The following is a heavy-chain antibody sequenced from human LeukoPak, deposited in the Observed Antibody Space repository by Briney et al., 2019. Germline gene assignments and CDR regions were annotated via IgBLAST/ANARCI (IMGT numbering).Heavy chain of an antibody. J-gene: IGHJ4*02. Sequence: PGGSLRLSCAASGSTFSSYAMSWVRQAPGKGLEWVSAISGSGGSTAYADSVKGRFTISRDNSKTTLYLQMNGLRAEDTAVYYCATWSHVDTWGQGTLVTVSS. CDR1: GSTFSSYA. CDR2: ISGSGGST. V-gene: IGHV3-23*01. D-gene: IGHD5-18*01. CDR3: ATWSHVDT.